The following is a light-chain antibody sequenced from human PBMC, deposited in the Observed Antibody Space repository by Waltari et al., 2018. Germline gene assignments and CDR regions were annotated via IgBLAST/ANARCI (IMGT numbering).Light chain of an antibody. Sequence: QSVLTQPPSVSGAPGQRVTIPCTGSSSNIGACYDVHWYQQVPGTAPKLLIYGNTNRPSGVPDRFSGSKSGTSASLAITGLQAEDEADYYCQSYDSSLSGWVFGGGTKLTVL. J-gene: IGLJ3*02. V-gene: IGLV1-40*01. CDR2: GNT. CDR3: QSYDSSLSGWV. CDR1: SSNIGACYD.